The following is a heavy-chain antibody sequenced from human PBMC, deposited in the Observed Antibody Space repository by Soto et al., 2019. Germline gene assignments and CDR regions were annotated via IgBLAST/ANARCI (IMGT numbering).Heavy chain of an antibody. V-gene: IGHV4-59*11. D-gene: IGHD7-27*01. J-gene: IGHJ4*02. Sequence: QVQLQESGPGLVKPSETLSLTCTVSGGSINNHYWSWIRQPPGQGLEWIGYIYYSGSTNYNPSLKSRGTMAVVTSKNQFSLKLSSLTAADTAIYYCARANWFFDYWGQGTLVTVSS. CDR3: ARANWFFDY. CDR1: GGSINNHY. CDR2: IYYSGST.